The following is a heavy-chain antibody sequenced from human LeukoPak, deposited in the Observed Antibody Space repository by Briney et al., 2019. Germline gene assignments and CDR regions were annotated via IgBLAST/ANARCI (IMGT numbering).Heavy chain of an antibody. CDR1: GGSISDYY. Sequence: SETLSLTCTVSGGSISDYYWSWIRQSPVRGLEWIGYVYYSGNTNYNPSLKSRLTISRDMAKNQFSLKLSSVTSADTAVYYCARGEYEDLVDNWGQGTLVTVSS. D-gene: IGHD1-26*01. J-gene: IGHJ4*02. CDR2: VYYSGNT. V-gene: IGHV4-59*01. CDR3: ARGEYEDLVDN.